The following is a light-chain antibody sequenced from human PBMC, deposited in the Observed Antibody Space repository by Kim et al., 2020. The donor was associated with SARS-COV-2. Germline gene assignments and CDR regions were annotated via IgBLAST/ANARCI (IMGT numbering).Light chain of an antibody. CDR2: DAS. CDR3: HQYNNWPSWT. J-gene: IGKJ1*01. V-gene: IGKV3-15*01. CDR1: QSVSSN. Sequence: EIVMTQSPATLSVSPGERATLSCRASQSVSSNLAWYQQKPGQAPRLLIYDASTRATGIPARFSGSGSGIEFTLTISSLQSEDFAVYYCHQYNNWPSWTFGQGTKVDIK.